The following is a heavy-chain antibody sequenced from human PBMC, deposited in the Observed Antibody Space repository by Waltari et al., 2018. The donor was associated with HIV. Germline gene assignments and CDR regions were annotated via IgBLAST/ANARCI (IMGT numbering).Heavy chain of an antibody. V-gene: IGHV3-74*01. CDR3: ATSVESYDFWSGAYYFDY. D-gene: IGHD3-3*01. CDR2: INTDGSST. J-gene: IGHJ4*02. CDR1: GFTFSSYW. Sequence: EVQVVESGGGLVQPGGTLRLSCAASGFTFSSYWMHWVRQVPGKGLEWVSRINTDGSSTSYADSVEGRCTISRDKAKNTLFLQLYSLRAEDTAVYYCATSVESYDFWSGAYYFDYWGQGTLVTVSS.